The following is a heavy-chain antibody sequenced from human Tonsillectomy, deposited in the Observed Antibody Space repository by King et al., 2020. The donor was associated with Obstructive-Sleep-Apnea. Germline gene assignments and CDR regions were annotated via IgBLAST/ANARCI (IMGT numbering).Heavy chain of an antibody. D-gene: IGHD4-17*01. CDR1: GGSLSNYA. CDR3: ARAGTVTHNHHFGMDV. Sequence: VQLVQSGAEVKKPGSAVKVSCKASGGSLSNYAVSWVRQAPGQGLEWMGGIIPRFGIANYAQSFQERGTITADESTSTAYLELSSLRSGDTAIYYCARAGTVTHNHHFGMDVWGQGTTVTVS. CDR2: IIPRFGIA. J-gene: IGHJ6*02. V-gene: IGHV1-69*01.